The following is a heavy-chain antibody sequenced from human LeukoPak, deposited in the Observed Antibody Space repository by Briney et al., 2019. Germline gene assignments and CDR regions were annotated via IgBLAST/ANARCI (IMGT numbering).Heavy chain of an antibody. Sequence: PGGSLRLSCAASGFTFSPYGMHWVRQAPGKGLEWVAFIRYDGSNKYYADSVKGRFTISRDNSKNTLYLQMNSLRAEDTAVYYCAKPISESIAVAVPFDYWGQGTLVTVSS. CDR1: GFTFSPYG. CDR3: AKPISESIAVAVPFDY. CDR2: IRYDGSNK. D-gene: IGHD6-19*01. J-gene: IGHJ4*02. V-gene: IGHV3-30*02.